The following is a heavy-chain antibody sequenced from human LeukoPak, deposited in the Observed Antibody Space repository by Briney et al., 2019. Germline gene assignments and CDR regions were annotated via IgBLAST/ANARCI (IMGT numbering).Heavy chain of an antibody. J-gene: IGHJ4*02. D-gene: IGHD5-12*01. CDR2: IIPILGIA. Sequence: GASVKVSCKASGGTFSSYAISWVRQAPGQGLEWMGRIIPILGIANYAQKFQGRVTITADKSTSTAYMELSSLRSEDTAVYYCARGGGGMVATLGYDCWGQGTLVTVSS. CDR3: ARGGGGMVATLGYDC. V-gene: IGHV1-69*04. CDR1: GGTFSSYA.